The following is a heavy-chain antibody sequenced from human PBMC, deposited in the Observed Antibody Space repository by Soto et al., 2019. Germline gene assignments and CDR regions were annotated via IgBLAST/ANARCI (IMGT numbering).Heavy chain of an antibody. CDR3: ARDLAAGDY. CDR1: GYTLTELS. V-gene: IGHV1-24*01. J-gene: IGHJ4*02. Sequence: ASVKVSWKVSGYTLTELSMHWVRQAPGKGLEWMGGFDPEDGDTIYAQKFQGRVTLTMDTSTTTVYMELSSLRFEDSAVYYCARDLAAGDYWGQGTLVTVSS. D-gene: IGHD6-13*01. CDR2: FDPEDGDT.